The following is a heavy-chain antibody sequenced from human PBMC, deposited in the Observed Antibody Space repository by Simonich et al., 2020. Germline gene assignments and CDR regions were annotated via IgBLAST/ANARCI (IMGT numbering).Heavy chain of an antibody. CDR3: AKRSGVSITGTFDY. V-gene: IGHV3-23*01. J-gene: IGHJ4*02. D-gene: IGHD1-7*01. CDR1: GFTFSCYA. CDR2: FRGSGGST. Sequence: EVQLLESGGGLVQPGGSLRLSCAASGFTFSCYAMSWVRQAPGEGLWGVSAFRGSGGSTYYADSVKGRFTISRDNSKNTLYLQMNSLRAEDTAVYYCAKRSGVSITGTFDYWGQGTLVTVSS.